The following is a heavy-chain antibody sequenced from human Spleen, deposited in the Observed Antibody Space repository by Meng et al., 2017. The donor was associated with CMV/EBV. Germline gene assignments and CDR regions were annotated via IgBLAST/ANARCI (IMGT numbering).Heavy chain of an antibody. J-gene: IGHJ4*02. Sequence: GGSLRLSCAASGFTFNKFAMNWVRQAPGKGLEWISLIYGDGRRTYQADSVKGRFTVSSDNSKNTLYLQMDSLRHEDTAFYHCVKEGIRDEWPRDFDYWGQGLLVTVSS. CDR1: GFTFNKFA. D-gene: IGHD2-21*01. V-gene: IGHV3-23*03. CDR3: VKEGIRDEWPRDFDY. CDR2: IYGDGRRT.